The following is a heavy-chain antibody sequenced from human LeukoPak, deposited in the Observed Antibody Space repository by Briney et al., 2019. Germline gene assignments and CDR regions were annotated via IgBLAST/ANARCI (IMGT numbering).Heavy chain of an antibody. D-gene: IGHD1-26*01. CDR2: IYYSGST. Sequence: PSETLSLTCTVSGGSVSSGSYYWSWIRQPPGKGLEWIGYIYYSGSTNYNPSLKSRVTISVDTSKNQFSLKLSSVTAADTAVYYCARDLAGRPVHYDMDVWGQGTTVTVSS. J-gene: IGHJ6*02. CDR1: GGSVSSGSYY. CDR3: ARDLAGRPVHYDMDV. V-gene: IGHV4-61*01.